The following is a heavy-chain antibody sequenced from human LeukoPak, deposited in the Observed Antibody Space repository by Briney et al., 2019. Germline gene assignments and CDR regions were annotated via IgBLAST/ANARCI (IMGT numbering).Heavy chain of an antibody. CDR1: GYTFTGYY. D-gene: IGHD3-16*01. V-gene: IGHV1-2*02. J-gene: IGHJ6*03. CDR3: ARSMGDYYYYMDV. CDR2: INPNTGGT. Sequence: GASVKVSCKAFGYTFTGYYLHWVRQAPGQGLEWVGWINPNTGGTNYAQKFQGRVTMTRDTSISTAYMELSTLRSDDTAIYYCARSMGDYYYYMDVWGKGTTVTVSS.